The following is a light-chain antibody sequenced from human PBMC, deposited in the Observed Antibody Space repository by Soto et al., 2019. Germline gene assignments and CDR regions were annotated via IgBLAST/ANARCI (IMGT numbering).Light chain of an antibody. CDR2: AAS. V-gene: IGKV1-9*01. CDR1: QGISSH. Sequence: DIQMTQSPSFLSASVGERVTITCRASQGISSHLAWYQQKPGKAPKPLIYAASTLQSGVPSRFSGSGSGTDFTLTINSLQPEDFATYYCQQAYSFPITFGQGTRLEIK. CDR3: QQAYSFPIT. J-gene: IGKJ5*01.